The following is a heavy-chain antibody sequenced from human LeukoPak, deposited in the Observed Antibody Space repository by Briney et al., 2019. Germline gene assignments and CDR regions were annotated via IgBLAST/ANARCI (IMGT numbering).Heavy chain of an antibody. Sequence: SETLSLTCAVYGGSFSGYYWSWIRQPPGKGLEWIGEINHSGSTNYNPSLKSRVTISVDMSKNQFSLKLSSVTAADTAVYYCARGSSGWYTEYNWFDPWGQGTLVTVSS. CDR1: GGSFSGYY. V-gene: IGHV4-34*01. CDR3: ARGSSGWYTEYNWFDP. D-gene: IGHD6-19*01. CDR2: INHSGST. J-gene: IGHJ5*02.